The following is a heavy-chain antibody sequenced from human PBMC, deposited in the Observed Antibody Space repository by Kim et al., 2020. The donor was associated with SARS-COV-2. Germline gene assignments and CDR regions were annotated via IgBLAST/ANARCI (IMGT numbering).Heavy chain of an antibody. D-gene: IGHD2-15*01. V-gene: IGHV4-39*01. CDR3: ARHYCSGGPCYVDL. Sequence: KPSLKSRVTISVDTSNNQFSLKLNSVTAADTAVYYCARHYCSGGPCYVDLWGQGILVTVSS. J-gene: IGHJ4*02.